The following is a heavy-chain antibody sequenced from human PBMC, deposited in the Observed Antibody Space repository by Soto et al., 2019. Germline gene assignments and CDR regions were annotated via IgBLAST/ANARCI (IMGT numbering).Heavy chain of an antibody. Sequence: LVNPTQTLTLTCTFSGFSVSTSGMCVSWIRQPPGKALEWLARIDWDDDKYYSTSLKTRLTISKDTSKNQVVLTMTNMDPVDTATYYCARSPPGYSGYDYWFDPWGQGTLVTVSS. V-gene: IGHV2-70*11. J-gene: IGHJ5*02. CDR2: IDWDDDK. CDR3: ARSPPGYSGYDYWFDP. D-gene: IGHD5-12*01. CDR1: GFSVSTSGMC.